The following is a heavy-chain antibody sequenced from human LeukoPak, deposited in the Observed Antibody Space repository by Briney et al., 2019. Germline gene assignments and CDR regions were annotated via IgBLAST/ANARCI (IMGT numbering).Heavy chain of an antibody. CDR3: ATQKGYCSSTSCYWFDP. J-gene: IGHJ5*02. Sequence: ASVKVSCKVSGHTLTELSMHWVRQAPGKGLEWMGGFDPEDGETIYAQKFQGRVTMTEDTSTDTAYMELSSLRSEDTAVYYCATQKGYCSSTSCYWFDPWGQGTLVTVSS. CDR2: FDPEDGET. CDR1: GHTLTELS. D-gene: IGHD2-2*01. V-gene: IGHV1-24*01.